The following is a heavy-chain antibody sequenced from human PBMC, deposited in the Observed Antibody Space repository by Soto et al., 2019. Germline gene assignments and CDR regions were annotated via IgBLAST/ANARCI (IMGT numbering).Heavy chain of an antibody. CDR3: ARVNDYDFWSGYPTPADP. Sequence: SETLSLTCTVSGGSISSGGYYWSWIRQHPGKGLEWIGYIYYSGSTYYNPSLKSRVTISVDTSKNQFSLKLSSVTAADTALYYCARVNDYDFWSGYPTPADPWGQGTLVTVSS. CDR2: IYYSGST. V-gene: IGHV4-31*03. CDR1: GGSISSGGYY. D-gene: IGHD3-3*01. J-gene: IGHJ5*02.